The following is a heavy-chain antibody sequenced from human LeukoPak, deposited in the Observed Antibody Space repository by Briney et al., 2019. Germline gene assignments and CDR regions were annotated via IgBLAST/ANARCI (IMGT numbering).Heavy chain of an antibody. V-gene: IGHV1-18*01. D-gene: IGHD3-10*01. Sequence: ASVKVSCKASGYTFTSYGISWVRQAPGQGLEWMGWISAYNGNTNYARKLQGRVTMTTDTSTSTAYMELRSLRSDDTAVYYCARDEGRYYGSGSYFGDRNFDYWGQGTLVTVSS. CDR1: GYTFTSYG. CDR2: ISAYNGNT. J-gene: IGHJ4*02. CDR3: ARDEGRYYGSGSYFGDRNFDY.